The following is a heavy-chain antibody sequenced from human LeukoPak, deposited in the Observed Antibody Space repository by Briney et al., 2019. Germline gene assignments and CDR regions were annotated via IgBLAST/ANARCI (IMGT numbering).Heavy chain of an antibody. CDR3: ARGEYGDYAGGYYYYMDV. CDR2: INHSGST. D-gene: IGHD4-17*01. J-gene: IGHJ6*03. Sequence: SETLSLTCAVYGGSFSGYYWSWIRQPPGKGLEWIGEINHSGSTNCNPSLKSRVTISVDTSKNQFSLKLSSVTAADTAVYYCARGEYGDYAGGYYYYMDVWGKGTTVTVSS. V-gene: IGHV4-34*01. CDR1: GGSFSGYY.